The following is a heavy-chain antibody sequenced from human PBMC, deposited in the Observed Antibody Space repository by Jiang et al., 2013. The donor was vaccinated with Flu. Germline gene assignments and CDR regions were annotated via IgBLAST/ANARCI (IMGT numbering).Heavy chain of an antibody. CDR2: VSPTGNT. CDR3: ATRNWNSFY. D-gene: IGHD1-1*01. Sequence: GSGLVKPSGTLSLTCAVSGGSISTSEWWSWVRRPPGKGLEWIGEVSPTGNTNYNPSLKSRLTVSVDRSKNQFSLEITSVTAADTAVYYCATRNWNSFYWGQGTLVTVSS. J-gene: IGHJ4*02. V-gene: IGHV4-4*02. CDR1: GGSISTSEW.